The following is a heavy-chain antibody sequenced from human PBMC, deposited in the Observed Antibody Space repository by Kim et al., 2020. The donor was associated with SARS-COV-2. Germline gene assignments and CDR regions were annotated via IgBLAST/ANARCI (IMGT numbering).Heavy chain of an antibody. CDR2: FSYSGAT. D-gene: IGHD3-10*01. CDR3: ARHALRLLWFGALGDF. Sequence: SETLSLICNVSGASVNSSDSYWGWIRQPPGKGLEWIGSFSYSGATYYNPSLKSRVIISVDTSKNQFSLRMRSATAADTALYYCARHALRLLWFGALGDF. V-gene: IGHV4-39*01. CDR1: GASVNSSDSY. J-gene: IGHJ4*01.